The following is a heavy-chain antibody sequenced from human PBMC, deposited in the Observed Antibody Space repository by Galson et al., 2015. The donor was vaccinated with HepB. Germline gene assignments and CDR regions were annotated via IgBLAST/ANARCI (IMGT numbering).Heavy chain of an antibody. D-gene: IGHD2-2*01. V-gene: IGHV5-10-1*01. Sequence: QSGAEVKKPGESLRISCQGSGYSFTSYWITWVRQMPGKGLEWMGRIDPSDSYTDYRPSFRGHVTISVDKSISTAYLQWSSLQATDTAMYYCARMCSNTACYNDHWGQGTLVTVSS. CDR1: GYSFTSYW. CDR3: ARMCSNTACYNDH. J-gene: IGHJ4*02. CDR2: IDPSDSYT.